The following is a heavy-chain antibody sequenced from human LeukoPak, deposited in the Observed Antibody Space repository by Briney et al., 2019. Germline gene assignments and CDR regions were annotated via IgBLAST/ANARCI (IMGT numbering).Heavy chain of an antibody. CDR1: GFTFSNYW. CDR2: IKRDESNK. CDR3: VRIAVAGDWFDP. Sequence: PGGSLRLSCAASGFTFSNYWMTWVRQAPGKGLEWVANIKRDESNKYYVDSVEGRFTISRDNTKNSLYLQMNSLRAEDTAVYYCVRIAVAGDWFDPWGQGTLVTVSS. J-gene: IGHJ5*02. V-gene: IGHV3-7*01. D-gene: IGHD6-19*01.